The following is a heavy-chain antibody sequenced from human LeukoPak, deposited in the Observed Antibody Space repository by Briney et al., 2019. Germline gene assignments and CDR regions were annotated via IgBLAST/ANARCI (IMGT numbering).Heavy chain of an antibody. CDR1: GGSISGSYYY. CDR3: ARLGTYDTRATLDS. D-gene: IGHD3-22*01. J-gene: IGHJ5*02. V-gene: IGHV4-39*01. CDR2: IYYTGAP. Sequence: PSETLSLTCTVSGGSISGSYYYWGWIRQPPARGLEYITSIYYTGAPYYNPSPKSRVTISVATSKDQFSLKLTSVTAADTAVYSCARLGTYDTRATLDSWGQGTLVTVSS.